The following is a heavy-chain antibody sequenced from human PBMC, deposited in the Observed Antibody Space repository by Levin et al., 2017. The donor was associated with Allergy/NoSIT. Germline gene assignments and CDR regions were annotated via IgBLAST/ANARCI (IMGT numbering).Heavy chain of an antibody. J-gene: IGHJ4*02. V-gene: IGHV3-33*01. CDR1: GFTFRNYG. CDR2: IWYDGNDK. Sequence: GSLRLSCAASGFTFRNYGMHWVRQAPGKGLEWVAVIWYDGNDKYYADSVKGRFIISRDNSKTTLYLQMNSLRAEDTAMYYCAREARDVYSGYVPFDYWGQGTLVTVSS. D-gene: IGHD5-12*01. CDR3: AREARDVYSGYVPFDY.